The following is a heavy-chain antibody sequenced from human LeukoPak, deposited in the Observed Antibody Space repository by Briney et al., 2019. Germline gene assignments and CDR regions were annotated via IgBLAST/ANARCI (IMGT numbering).Heavy chain of an antibody. V-gene: IGHV3-23*01. Sequence: PGGSLRLSCAASGFTFSSYAMSWVRQAPGKGLEWVSAISGSGGSTYYADSVKGRFTISRDNAKNSLYLQMNSLRAEDTAVYYCARGSGMVRGVIIKPLDYWGQGTLVTVSS. CDR2: ISGSGGST. J-gene: IGHJ4*02. D-gene: IGHD3-10*01. CDR1: GFTFSSYA. CDR3: ARGSGMVRGVIIKPLDY.